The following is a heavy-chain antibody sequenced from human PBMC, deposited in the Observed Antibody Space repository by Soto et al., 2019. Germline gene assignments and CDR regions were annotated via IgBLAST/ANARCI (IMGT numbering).Heavy chain of an antibody. CDR3: VKRGRTLTAYYSTPSDAFDI. CDR1: GFTFSNYD. D-gene: IGHD3-9*01. CDR2: ISYDGSNK. V-gene: IGHV3-30*18. J-gene: IGHJ3*02. Sequence: QVQLVESGGGVVQPGRSLRLSCAASGFTFSNYDMHWVRQAPGKGLEWVAVISYDGSNKYYADSVKGRFTISRDNSKNMLFLKVTSLRAEDTAVYYCVKRGRTLTAYYSTPSDAFDIWGQGTLVTVSS.